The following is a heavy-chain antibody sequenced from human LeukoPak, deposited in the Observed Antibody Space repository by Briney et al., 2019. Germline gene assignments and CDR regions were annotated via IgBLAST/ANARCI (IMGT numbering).Heavy chain of an antibody. Sequence: ASVRVSCKASGYTFTGYYMHWVRQAPGQGLEWMGWVNPNSGGTNYAQKFQGRVTMTRDTSISTAYMELSRLRSDDTAVYYCTRGGPYGSGSSHFDYWGQGTLVTVSS. CDR3: TRGGPYGSGSSHFDY. CDR2: VNPNSGGT. V-gene: IGHV1-2*02. D-gene: IGHD3-10*01. CDR1: GYTFTGYY. J-gene: IGHJ4*02.